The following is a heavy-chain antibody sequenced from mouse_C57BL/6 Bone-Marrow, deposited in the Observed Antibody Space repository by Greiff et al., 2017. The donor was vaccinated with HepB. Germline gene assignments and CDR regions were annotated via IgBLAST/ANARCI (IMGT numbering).Heavy chain of an antibody. CDR3: SREKITTVSSDD. CDR1: GYTFPSYG. CDR2: IYPRSGNT. D-gene: IGHD1-1*01. J-gene: IGHJ2*01. Sequence: VQLQQSGAELPRPGASVKLSCKASGYTFPSYGISWVKQRTGQGLEWIGEIYPRSGNTYYNEKFKGKATLTADKSSSTAYMELRSLTSEDSAVDFCSREKITTVSSDDWGQGTTLTVSS. V-gene: IGHV1-81*01.